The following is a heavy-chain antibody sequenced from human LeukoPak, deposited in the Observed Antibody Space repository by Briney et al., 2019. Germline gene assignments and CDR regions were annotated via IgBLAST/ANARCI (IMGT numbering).Heavy chain of an antibody. CDR3: ISSSPNFDY. CDR2: INSDGSDT. V-gene: IGHV3-74*01. Sequence: GGSLRLSCAASGLTLSNYWMHWVRQAPGKGLVWVSRINSDGSDTRYADSVKGRFTISRDNAKNTLYLQMNSLRVEDTAVYYCISSSPNFDYWGQGTLVTVSS. J-gene: IGHJ4*02. CDR1: GLTLSNYW.